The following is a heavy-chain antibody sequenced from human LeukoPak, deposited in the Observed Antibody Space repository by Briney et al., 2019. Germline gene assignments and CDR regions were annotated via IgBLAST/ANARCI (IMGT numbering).Heavy chain of an antibody. CDR3: ARMDDILTGYPWGAFDI. CDR1: GYSISSGYY. D-gene: IGHD3-9*01. CDR2: IYHSGST. J-gene: IGHJ3*02. Sequence: SETLSLTCAVSGYSISSGYYWGWIRPPPGKGLEWIGSIYHSGSTYYNPSLKSRVTISVDTSKNQFSLKLSSVTAADTAVYYCARMDDILTGYPWGAFDIWGQGTMVTVSS. V-gene: IGHV4-38-2*01.